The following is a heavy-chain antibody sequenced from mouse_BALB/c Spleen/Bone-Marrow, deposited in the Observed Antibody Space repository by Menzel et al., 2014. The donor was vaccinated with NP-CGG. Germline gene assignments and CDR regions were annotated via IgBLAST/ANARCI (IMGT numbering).Heavy chain of an antibody. D-gene: IGHD2-4*01. CDR1: GYSITSDYA. V-gene: IGHV3-2*02. J-gene: IGHJ2*01. Sequence: EVKVEESGPGLVEPSQSLSLTCTVTGYSITSDYAWNWIRQFPGNKLEWMGYISYSGSSSYNPSLESRISITRDTSKTQFFLQLHSVTTEDTATYYCARYDYDVGYFDYWGQGTTLTVSS. CDR3: ARYDYDVGYFDY. CDR2: ISYSGSS.